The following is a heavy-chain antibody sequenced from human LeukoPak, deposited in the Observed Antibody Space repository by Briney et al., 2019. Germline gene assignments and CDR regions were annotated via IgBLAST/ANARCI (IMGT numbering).Heavy chain of an antibody. Sequence: PSETLSLTCTVSGDSISTSNSYWGWIRQPPGKGLEWIGSIYYSGNTYYNPSLKSRVTISVDTSKNQFSLILTSVTAADTAVYYCARQTGAGLFILPGGQGTLVTVSS. CDR1: GDSISTSNSY. J-gene: IGHJ4*02. CDR2: IYYSGNT. D-gene: IGHD3-3*01. V-gene: IGHV4-39*01. CDR3: ARQTGAGLFILP.